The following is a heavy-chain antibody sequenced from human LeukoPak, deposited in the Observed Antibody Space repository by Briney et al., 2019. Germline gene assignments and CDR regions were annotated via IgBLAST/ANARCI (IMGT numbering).Heavy chain of an antibody. D-gene: IGHD3-10*01. CDR1: GFTFSSNH. V-gene: IGHV3-53*01. CDR2: IYRSGNT. Sequence: PGGSLRLSCTASGFTFSSNHMTWVRQAPGKGLEWVSLIYRSGNTYYEDSVKGRFTVSRDISKNTVSLQMNSLKADDTAIYHCARNRGDNAPYWYFDLWGRGTLVTVSS. J-gene: IGHJ2*01. CDR3: ARNRGDNAPYWYFDL.